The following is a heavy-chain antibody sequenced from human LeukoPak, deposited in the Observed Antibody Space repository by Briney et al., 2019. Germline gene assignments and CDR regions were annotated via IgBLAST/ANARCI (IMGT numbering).Heavy chain of an antibody. V-gene: IGHV3-33*01. CDR1: GFSFSNHG. Sequence: GGSLRLSCAASGFSFSNHGMHWVRQAPGKRLEWVAVIWDDGNNKRYANSVNGRFTISRDNSENTLYLQMNGLTAEDTAMYYCAXXXXXXXXGRFDPWGQGTLVIVSS. CDR2: IWDDGNNK. CDR3: AXXXXXXXXGRFDP. J-gene: IGHJ5*02.